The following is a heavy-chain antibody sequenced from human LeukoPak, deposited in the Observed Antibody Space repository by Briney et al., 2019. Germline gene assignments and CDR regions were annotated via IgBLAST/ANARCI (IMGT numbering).Heavy chain of an antibody. Sequence: GGSLRLSCAASGFTFSSYSMHWVRQAPGKGLEWVAFIRYDGSNKYYADSVKGRFTISRDNSKITLYLQMNSLRAEDTAVYYCAKAVAAAGTLDYWGQGTLVTVSS. D-gene: IGHD6-13*01. J-gene: IGHJ4*02. CDR3: AKAVAAAGTLDY. CDR2: IRYDGSNK. CDR1: GFTFSSYS. V-gene: IGHV3-30*02.